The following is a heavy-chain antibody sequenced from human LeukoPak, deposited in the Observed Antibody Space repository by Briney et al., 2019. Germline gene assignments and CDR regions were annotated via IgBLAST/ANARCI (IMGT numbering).Heavy chain of an antibody. V-gene: IGHV4-39*07. CDR2: ISYIGST. CDR1: GGSISSSTYY. Sequence: SETLXLTCTVSGGSISSSTYYWGWIRQPPGKGLEWIGSISYIGSTYYNPSLKSRVTISADTSKNQFSLKLSSVTAADTAVYYCARVLVYSSGWYSYYWGQGTLVTVSS. CDR3: ARVLVYSSGWYSYY. D-gene: IGHD6-19*01. J-gene: IGHJ4*02.